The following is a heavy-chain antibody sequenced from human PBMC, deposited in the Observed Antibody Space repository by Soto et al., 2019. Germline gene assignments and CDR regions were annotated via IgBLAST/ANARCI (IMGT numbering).Heavy chain of an antibody. CDR1: GFTFSNYP. V-gene: IGHV3-23*01. CDR2: ISGSGGTT. J-gene: IGHJ4*02. Sequence: LESGGGLVQPGGSLRLSCAASGFTFSNYPMSWVRQAPGKGLEWVSGISGSGGTTYYADSVRGRFTISRDNSGNTLFLQMNSLRAEDTAVYYCVKQNLAVAIDYFGQGALVTVSS. D-gene: IGHD2-21*01. CDR3: VKQNLAVAIDY.